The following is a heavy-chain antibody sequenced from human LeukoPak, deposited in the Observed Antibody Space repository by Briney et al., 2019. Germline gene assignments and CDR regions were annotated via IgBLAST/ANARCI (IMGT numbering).Heavy chain of an antibody. V-gene: IGHV4-34*01. CDR1: GGSFSGYY. Sequence: SETLSLTCAVYGGSFSGYYWSWIRQPPGKGLEWIGEINHSGSTNYNPSLKSRVTISVDTSKNQFSLKLSSVTAADTAVYYCARVRRGYCSSTSCYNFDYWGQGTLVTVSS. CDR3: ARVRRGYCSSTSCYNFDY. CDR2: INHSGST. J-gene: IGHJ4*02. D-gene: IGHD2-2*01.